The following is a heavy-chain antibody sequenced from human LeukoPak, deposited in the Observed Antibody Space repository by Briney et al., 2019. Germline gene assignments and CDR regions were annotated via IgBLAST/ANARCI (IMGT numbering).Heavy chain of an antibody. CDR2: ISAYNGNT. CDR3: ARDRYYDFWSGYPNYYYYYGMDV. Sequence: ASVKVSCKASGCTFTSYGISWVRQAPGQGLEWMGWISAYNGNTNYAQKLQGRVTMTTDTSTSTAYMELRSLRSDDTAVYYCARDRYYDFWSGYPNYYYYYGMDVWGQGTTVTVSS. J-gene: IGHJ6*02. CDR1: GCTFTSYG. V-gene: IGHV1-18*01. D-gene: IGHD3-3*01.